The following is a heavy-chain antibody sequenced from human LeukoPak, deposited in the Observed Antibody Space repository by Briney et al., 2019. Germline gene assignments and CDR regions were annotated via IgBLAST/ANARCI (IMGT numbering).Heavy chain of an antibody. CDR1: GGTFSSYT. D-gene: IGHD3-16*01. CDR3: ARVASGRGGAAVH. J-gene: IGHJ4*02. Sequence: ASVKVSCKASGGTFSSYTISWVRQAPGQGLEWMGWISAYNGNTNYAQKLQGRVTMTTDTSTSTAYMELRSLRSDDTAVYYCARVASGRGGAAVHWGQGTLVTVSS. V-gene: IGHV1-18*01. CDR2: ISAYNGNT.